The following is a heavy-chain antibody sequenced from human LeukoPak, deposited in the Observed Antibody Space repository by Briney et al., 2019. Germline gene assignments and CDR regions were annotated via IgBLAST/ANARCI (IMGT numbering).Heavy chain of an antibody. CDR3: ARVGINYDFWSGYSS. V-gene: IGHV1-18*01. CDR1: GYTFTSYG. J-gene: IGHJ5*02. CDR2: ISAYNGNT. Sequence: GASVKVSCKASGYTFTSYGISWVRQAPGQGLEWMGWISAYNGNTNYAQKLQGRVTMTTDPSTSTAYMELRSLRSDDTAVYYCARVGINYDFWSGYSSWGQGTVVTVSS. D-gene: IGHD3-3*01.